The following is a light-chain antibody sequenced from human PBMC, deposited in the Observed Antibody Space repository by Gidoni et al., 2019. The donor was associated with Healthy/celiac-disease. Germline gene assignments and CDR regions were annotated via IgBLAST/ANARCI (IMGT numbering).Light chain of an antibody. CDR3: QQYNSYPYT. Sequence: DIQMTQSPSTLSASVGDRVTITCRASQSISSWLAWYQQKPGKAPKLLIYKASSLESGVPSRFSGSGSGTEFTLTISSLQPDYFATYYCQQYNSYPYTFGQXTKLEIK. CDR1: QSISSW. V-gene: IGKV1-5*03. J-gene: IGKJ2*01. CDR2: KAS.